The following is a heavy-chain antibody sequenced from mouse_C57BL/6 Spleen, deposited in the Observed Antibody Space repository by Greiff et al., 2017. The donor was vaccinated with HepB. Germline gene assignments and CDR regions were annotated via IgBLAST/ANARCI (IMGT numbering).Heavy chain of an antibody. J-gene: IGHJ2*01. CDR1: GFTFSDYG. V-gene: IGHV5-17*01. D-gene: IGHD1-1*01. CDR2: ISSGSSTI. Sequence: EVQRVESGGGLVKPGGSLKLSCAASGFTFSDYGMHWVRQAPEKGLEWVAYISSGSSTIYYADTVKGRFTISRDNAKNTLFLQMTSLRSEDTAMYYCARPLYYYGSSYVDYWGQGTTLTVSS. CDR3: ARPLYYYGSSYVDY.